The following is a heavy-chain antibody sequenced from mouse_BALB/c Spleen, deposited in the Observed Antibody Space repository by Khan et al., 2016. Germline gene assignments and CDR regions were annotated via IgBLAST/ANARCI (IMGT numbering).Heavy chain of an antibody. D-gene: IGHD1-3*01. J-gene: IGHJ3*01. CDR1: GYTFTDYS. CDR2: INTETGEP. Sequence: QIQLVQSGPELKKPGETVKISCKASGYTFTDYSMHWVKQAPGKGLKWMGWINTETGEPTYADDFKGRFAFSLATSASTAYLKINNLQNEDTATYMCGPITAVPFADWGKGTLVTVSA. CDR3: GPITAVPFAD. V-gene: IGHV9-2-1*01.